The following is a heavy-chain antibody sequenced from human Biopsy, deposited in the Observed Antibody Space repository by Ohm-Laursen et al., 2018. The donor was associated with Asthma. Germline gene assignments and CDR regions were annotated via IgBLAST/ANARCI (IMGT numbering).Heavy chain of an antibody. CDR2: INPNSGAT. Sequence: GSSVKVSCKAHGDILSSFGIKWVRKAPGQGLGWVGRINPNSGATNYAQKFQGRVTMTRDTSISTAYMEVSRPRSDDTAVYYCARGQKSAGDRWFDPWGQGTLVTVSS. J-gene: IGHJ5*02. CDR3: ARGQKSAGDRWFDP. CDR1: GDILSSFG. D-gene: IGHD6-13*01. V-gene: IGHV1-2*06.